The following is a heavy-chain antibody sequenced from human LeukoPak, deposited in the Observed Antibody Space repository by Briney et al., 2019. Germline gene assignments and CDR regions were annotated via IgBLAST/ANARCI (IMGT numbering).Heavy chain of an antibody. D-gene: IGHD3-10*01. J-gene: IGHJ4*02. CDR3: ATIPPMVRGVFDY. CDR1: GYTLTELS. Sequence: GASVKGSCKVSGYTLTELSMHWVRQAPGKGLEWMGGFDPEDGETIYAQKFQGRVTMTEDTSTDTAYMELSSLRSEDTAVYYCATIPPMVRGVFDYWGQGTLVTVSS. V-gene: IGHV1-24*01. CDR2: FDPEDGET.